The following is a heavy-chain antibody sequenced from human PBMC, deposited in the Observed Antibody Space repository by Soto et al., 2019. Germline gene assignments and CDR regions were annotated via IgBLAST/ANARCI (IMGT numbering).Heavy chain of an antibody. CDR2: IYYSGST. Sequence: QVQLQESGPGLVKPSQTLSLTCTVSGGSLSSGAYYWSWIRQHPGKGLEWIGYIYYSGSTYYNPSLESRVTXPVPTXXNHFSLKVSSVTAADTAMYYCARANYFEGSGPFDYWGPGTLVTVSS. D-gene: IGHD3-22*01. CDR3: ARANYFEGSGPFDY. V-gene: IGHV4-31*03. CDR1: GGSLSSGAYY. J-gene: IGHJ4*02.